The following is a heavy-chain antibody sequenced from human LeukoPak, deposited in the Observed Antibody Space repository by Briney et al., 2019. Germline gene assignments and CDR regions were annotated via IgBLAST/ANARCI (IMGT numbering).Heavy chain of an antibody. CDR3: TRKYYDFWSGYYSPADC. Sequence: GGSLRLSCTASGFTFGDYAMSWFRQAPGKGLEWVGFIRSKAYGGTTEYAASVKGRFTISRDDSKSIAYLQMNSLKTEDTAVYYCTRKYYDFWSGYYSPADCWGQGTLVTVSS. J-gene: IGHJ4*02. V-gene: IGHV3-49*03. CDR2: IRSKAYGGTT. CDR1: GFTFGDYA. D-gene: IGHD3-3*01.